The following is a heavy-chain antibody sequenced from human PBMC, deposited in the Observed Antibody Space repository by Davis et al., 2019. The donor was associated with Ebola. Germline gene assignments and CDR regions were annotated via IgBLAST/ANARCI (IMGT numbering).Heavy chain of an antibody. Sequence: AESLSLSCTASGFTFICPSTYWGCLRQPQRKALEWIGGIYYSGITYYNPSLKSRVTISVDTSKNQFFLKLNFVTAADTAVYYCARALAYAKHAGGDYYYGMDVWGQGTTVTVSS. CDR1: GFTFICPSTY. CDR2: IYYSGIT. J-gene: IGHJ6*02. CDR3: ARALAYAKHAGGDYYYGMDV. V-gene: IGHV4-39*07. D-gene: IGHD3-16*01.